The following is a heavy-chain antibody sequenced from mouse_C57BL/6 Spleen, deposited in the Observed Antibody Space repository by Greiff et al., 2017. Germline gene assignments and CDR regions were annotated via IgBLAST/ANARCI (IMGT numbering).Heavy chain of an antibody. J-gene: IGHJ3*01. V-gene: IGHV1-61*01. Sequence: VQLQQPGAELVRPGSSVKLSCKASGYTFTSYWMDWVQQRPGQGLEWIGNIYPSDSETHYNPKFKDNATLTVYKSSSTAYMQLSSLTSENSAFYYCARGGFAYWGQGTLGTVSA. CDR3: ARGGFAY. CDR1: GYTFTSYW. CDR2: IYPSDSET.